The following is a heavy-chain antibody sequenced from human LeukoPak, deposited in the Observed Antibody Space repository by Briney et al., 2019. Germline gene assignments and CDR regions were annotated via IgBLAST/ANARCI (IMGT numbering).Heavy chain of an antibody. D-gene: IGHD5-24*01. CDR3: ARDSGDGYQDY. CDR2: IYYSGST. V-gene: IGHV4-39*07. J-gene: IGHJ4*02. Sequence: SETLSLTCTVSGGSISSSSYYWGWIRQPPGKGLEWIGSIYYSGSTYYNPSLKSRVTISVDTSKNQFSLKLSSVTAAETAVYYCARDSGDGYQDYWGQGTLVTVSS. CDR1: GGSISSSSYY.